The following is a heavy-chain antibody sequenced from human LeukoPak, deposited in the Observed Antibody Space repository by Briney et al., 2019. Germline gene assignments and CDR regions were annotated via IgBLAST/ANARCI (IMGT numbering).Heavy chain of an antibody. V-gene: IGHV4-59*01. Sequence: SETLSLTCTVSGGSISSYYWSWIRQPPGKGLEWIGYIYYSGNTNYNPSLRSRVTISVDTSKNQFSLKLSSVTAADTAVYYCARDRNYYGSGSSYFDYWGQGTLVTVSS. CDR2: IYYSGNT. CDR3: ARDRNYYGSGSSYFDY. CDR1: GGSISSYY. D-gene: IGHD3-10*01. J-gene: IGHJ4*02.